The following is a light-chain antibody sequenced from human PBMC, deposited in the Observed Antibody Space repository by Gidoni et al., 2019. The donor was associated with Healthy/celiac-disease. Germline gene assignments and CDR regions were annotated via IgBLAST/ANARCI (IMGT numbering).Light chain of an antibody. CDR2: GKN. J-gene: IGLJ2*01. CDR1: SLRSSY. CDR3: NSRDSSGNLIVV. Sequence: SSELTQDPAVSVALGQTVRITCQGGSLRSSYAGWYQQKPGQAPVLVIYGKNNRPSGIPDRFSGSSSGNTASLTITGAQADDEADYYCNSRDSSGNLIVVFGGGTKLTVL. V-gene: IGLV3-19*01.